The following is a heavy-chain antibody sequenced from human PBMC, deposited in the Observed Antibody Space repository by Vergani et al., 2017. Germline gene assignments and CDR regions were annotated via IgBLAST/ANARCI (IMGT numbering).Heavy chain of an antibody. J-gene: IGHJ4*02. CDR1: GFTFSSYA. CDR2: ISWDGGST. V-gene: IGHV3-23*01. CDR3: APRFSGSYYPYYFDY. D-gene: IGHD1-26*01. Sequence: EVQLLESGGGLVQPGGSLRLSCAASGFTFSSYAMSWVRQAPGKGLEWVSLISWDGGSTYYADSVKGRFTISRDNSKNSLYLQMNSLRAEDTAVYYCAPRFSGSYYPYYFDYWGQGTLVTVSS.